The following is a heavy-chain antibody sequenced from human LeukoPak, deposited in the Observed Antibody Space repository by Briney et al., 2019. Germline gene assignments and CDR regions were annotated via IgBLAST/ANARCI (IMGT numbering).Heavy chain of an antibody. CDR2: ISTYYGNT. Sequence: ASVKVSCKASGGTFSSYAISWVRQAPGHGLEWMGWISTYYGNTNYAQKLQGRVTITTDTSTSTAYMELRSLRSDDTAVYYCARGKFGELLLDYWGQGTLVTVSS. V-gene: IGHV1-18*01. CDR1: GGTFSSYA. J-gene: IGHJ4*02. D-gene: IGHD3-10*01. CDR3: ARGKFGELLLDY.